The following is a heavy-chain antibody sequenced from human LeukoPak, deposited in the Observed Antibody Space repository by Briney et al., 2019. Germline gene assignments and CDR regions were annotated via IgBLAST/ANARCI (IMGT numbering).Heavy chain of an antibody. V-gene: IGHV3-7*01. Sequence: GGSLRLSCAASGFGFGDYWMSWVRQAPGKGLEWVANIKQDGSVKYYVDSVKGRFTSSRDNAKNSLDLQMNSLRAEDTAMYFCARATVSYDFWNPQHFFDHWGRGTLVTVSS. CDR2: IKQDGSVK. CDR1: GFGFGDYW. J-gene: IGHJ4*02. D-gene: IGHD3-3*01. CDR3: ARATVSYDFWNPQHFFDH.